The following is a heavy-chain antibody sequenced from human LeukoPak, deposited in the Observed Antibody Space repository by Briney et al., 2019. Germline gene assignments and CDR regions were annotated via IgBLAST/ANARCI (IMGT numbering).Heavy chain of an antibody. CDR3: ARGGSSSWDYYYFDY. Sequence: SETLSLTCAVYGGSFSGYYWSWIRQPPGKGLEWIGEINHSGSTNYNPSLKSRVTISVDTSKNQFSLKLSSVTAADAAVYYCARGGSSSWDYYYFDYWGQGTLVTVSS. J-gene: IGHJ4*02. CDR2: INHSGST. V-gene: IGHV4-34*01. CDR1: GGSFSGYY. D-gene: IGHD6-13*01.